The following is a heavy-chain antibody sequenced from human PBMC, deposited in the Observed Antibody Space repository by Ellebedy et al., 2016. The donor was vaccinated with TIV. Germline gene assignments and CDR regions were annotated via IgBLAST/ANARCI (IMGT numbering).Heavy chain of an antibody. CDR3: ARVGDSSGYSYYFDY. V-gene: IGHV3-66*01. CDR2: IYSGGST. J-gene: IGHJ4*02. Sequence: GESLKISCAASGFTVSSNYMSWVRQAPGKGLEWVSVIYSGGSTYYADSVKGRFTISRDNSKNTLYLQMNSLRAEDTAVYYCARVGDSSGYSYYFDYWGQGTLVTVSS. D-gene: IGHD3-22*01. CDR1: GFTVSSNY.